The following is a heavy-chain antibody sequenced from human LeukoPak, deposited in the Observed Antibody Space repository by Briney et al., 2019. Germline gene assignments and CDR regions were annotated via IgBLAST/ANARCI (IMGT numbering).Heavy chain of an antibody. CDR2: ISGGGGST. D-gene: IGHD1-26*01. V-gene: IGHV3-23*01. CDR1: GFTFTSYS. CDR3: AKGGKWDVTPFDY. J-gene: IGHJ4*02. Sequence: GGSLRLSCAASGFTFTSYSMNWVRQAPGKGLEWVSTISGGGGSTYYADSVKGRFTISRDNSKNTLYLQVNSLRAEDTAVYYCAKGGKWDVTPFDYWGQGTLVTVPS.